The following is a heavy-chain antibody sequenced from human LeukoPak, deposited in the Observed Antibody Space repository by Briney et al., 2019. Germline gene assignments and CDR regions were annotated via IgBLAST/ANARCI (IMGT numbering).Heavy chain of an antibody. J-gene: IGHJ4*02. V-gene: IGHV3-7*01. Sequence: GGSLRLSCAASGFSFSTYWMSWVRQGPGKGLGWVATLWPDGSDKRYGDSVRDRFTISRDNAKNSLYLQMDSLSAEDTAVYYCARLFGAVTTFDYWGQGALVTVSS. CDR2: LWPDGSDK. D-gene: IGHD4-17*01. CDR3: ARLFGAVTTFDY. CDR1: GFSFSTYW.